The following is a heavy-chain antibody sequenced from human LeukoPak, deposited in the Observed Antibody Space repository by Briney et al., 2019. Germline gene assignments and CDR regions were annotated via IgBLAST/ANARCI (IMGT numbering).Heavy chain of an antibody. CDR2: ISGSGGST. V-gene: IGHV3-23*01. Sequence: GGSLSLSCAASGFTFSSYAMSWVRQAPGKGLEWVSAISGSGGSTYYADSVKGRFTISRDNSKNTLYRQMNSLRAEDTAVYYCAKVLPEYDSSGYGDYWGQGTLVTVSS. J-gene: IGHJ4*02. D-gene: IGHD3-22*01. CDR3: AKVLPEYDSSGYGDY. CDR1: GFTFSSYA.